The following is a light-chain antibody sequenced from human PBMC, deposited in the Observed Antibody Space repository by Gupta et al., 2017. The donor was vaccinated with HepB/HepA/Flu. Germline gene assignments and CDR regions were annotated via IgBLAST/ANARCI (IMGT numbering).Light chain of an antibody. CDR3: SSYAGSNNVV. J-gene: IGLJ2*01. V-gene: IGLV2-8*01. Sequence: QSALTHPPSASGSPGQSVTISCTGTSSDVGGYNHVSWYQQHPGTAPKLMIFEVNQRPSGVPDRFSGSTSGNTASLTVSGLQADDEANYCCSSYAGSNNVVFGGGTKLTVL. CDR1: SSDVGGYNH. CDR2: EVN.